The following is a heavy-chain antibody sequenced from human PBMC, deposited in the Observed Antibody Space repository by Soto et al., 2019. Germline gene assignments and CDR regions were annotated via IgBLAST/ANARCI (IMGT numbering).Heavy chain of an antibody. CDR1: GGSISSYY. J-gene: IGHJ6*03. D-gene: IGHD4-17*01. CDR3: ARSADGDYVGYYYYYMDV. Sequence: PSETLSLTCTVSGGSISSYYWSWIRQPPGKGLEWIGYIYYSGNTNYNPSLKSRVTISVDTSKNQFSMKLSSVTAADTAVYYCARSADGDYVGYYYYYMDVWGKGTTVTVSS. CDR2: IYYSGNT. V-gene: IGHV4-59*08.